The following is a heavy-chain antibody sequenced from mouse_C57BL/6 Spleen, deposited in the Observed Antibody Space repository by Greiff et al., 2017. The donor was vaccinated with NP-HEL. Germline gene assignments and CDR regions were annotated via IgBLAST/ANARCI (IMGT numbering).Heavy chain of an antibody. Sequence: VMLVESGPELVKPGASVKISCKASGYAFSSSWMNWVKQRPGKGLEWIGRIYPGDGDTNYNGKFKGKATLTADKSSSTAYMQLSSLTSEDSAVYFCAREKDDGRFAYWGQGTLVTVSA. J-gene: IGHJ3*01. CDR1: GYAFSSSW. D-gene: IGHD2-12*01. CDR3: AREKDDGRFAY. CDR2: IYPGDGDT. V-gene: IGHV1-82*01.